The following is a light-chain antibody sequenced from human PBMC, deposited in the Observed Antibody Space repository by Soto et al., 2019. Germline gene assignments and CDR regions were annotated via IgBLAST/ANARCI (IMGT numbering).Light chain of an antibody. CDR1: SRDSGAYNY. V-gene: IGLV2-14*01. CDR2: DVN. Sequence: QSALTQPASVSGSPGQWITISCTGTSRDSGAYNYVSWFQQYPGTAPKFMIYDVNNRPSGVSNHFSGSKSGNTASLTISGLQPEDEAVYYCTSYTTTNTLALGGGTKLTVL. J-gene: IGLJ2*01. CDR3: TSYTTTNTLA.